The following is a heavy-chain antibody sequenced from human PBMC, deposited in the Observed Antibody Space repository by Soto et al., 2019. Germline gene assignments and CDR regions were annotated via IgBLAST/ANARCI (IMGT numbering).Heavy chain of an antibody. V-gene: IGHV4-59*01. CDR2: IFHSLGV. Sequence: QVQLQESGPGLVKASETLSLTCTVSGGSTTSDYWSWIRQPPGKGLEWLGYIFHSLGVKYNPSLGSRGTISLDTSKNQLSLSLRSVTAADTAIYFCVRDLNGSGDYWGQGTLVTVSS. CDR1: GGSTTSDY. J-gene: IGHJ4*02. CDR3: VRDLNGSGDY. D-gene: IGHD3-10*01.